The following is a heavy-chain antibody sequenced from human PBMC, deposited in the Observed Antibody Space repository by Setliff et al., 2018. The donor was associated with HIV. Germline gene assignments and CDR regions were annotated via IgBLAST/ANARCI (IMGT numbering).Heavy chain of an antibody. CDR1: GFTFSSFA. J-gene: IGHJ1*01. V-gene: IGHV3-48*04. CDR3: TRDAR. CDR2: INLDSRAI. Sequence: PGGSLRLSWAASGFTFSSFAMNWVRQAPGKGLEWISYINLDSRAIYYADSMKGRFSISRDNAKNSLYLQMKSLIGDDTAFYYCTRDARWGQGNMVAVSS.